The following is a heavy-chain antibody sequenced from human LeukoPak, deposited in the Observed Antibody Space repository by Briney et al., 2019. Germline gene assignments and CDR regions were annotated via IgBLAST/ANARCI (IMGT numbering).Heavy chain of an antibody. CDR3: ARDSPRPGYSYGYEWTTTQYFDY. CDR1: GFTFSSYG. Sequence: GGSLRLSCAASGFTFSSYGMHWVRQAPGKGLEWVAVIWYDGSNKYYADSVKGRFTISRDNSKNTLYLQMNSLRAEDTAVYYCARDSPRPGYSYGYEWTTTQYFDYWGQGTLVTVSS. V-gene: IGHV3-33*01. D-gene: IGHD5-18*01. J-gene: IGHJ4*02. CDR2: IWYDGSNK.